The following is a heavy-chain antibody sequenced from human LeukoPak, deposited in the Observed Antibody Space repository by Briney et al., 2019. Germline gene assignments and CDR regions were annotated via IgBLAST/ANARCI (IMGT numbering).Heavy chain of an antibody. Sequence: ASVKVSCKASGYNFPHNIHWVRQAPGRGHEFMGWINPKNGGTKYAQHFQGRVTMTRDTAISTVYMELTSLGSDDTAVYYCVVSIQASAIPAFDSWGQGTLVTVSS. J-gene: IGHJ4*02. D-gene: IGHD5-18*01. CDR1: GYNFPHN. V-gene: IGHV1-2*02. CDR2: INPKNGGT. CDR3: VVSIQASAIPAFDS.